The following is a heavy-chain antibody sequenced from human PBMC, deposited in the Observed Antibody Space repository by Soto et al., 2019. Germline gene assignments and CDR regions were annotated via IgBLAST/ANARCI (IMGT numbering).Heavy chain of an antibody. CDR2: IIPILGRA. CDR3: AGDSGYSNYAFDF. J-gene: IGHJ4*02. D-gene: IGHD4-4*01. V-gene: IGHV1-69*08. CDR1: GGSVSSYT. Sequence: QVQLVQSGAEVKKPGSSVKVSCEASGGSVSSYTLSWVRQAPGQGLEWMGRIIPILGRANYAQKFQDRVTITADKSTSTAYMELRSLRSEDTAVYFCAGDSGYSNYAFDFWGQGTVITVSS.